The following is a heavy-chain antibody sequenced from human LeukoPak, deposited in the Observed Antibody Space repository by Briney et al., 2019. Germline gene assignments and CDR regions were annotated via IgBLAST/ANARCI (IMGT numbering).Heavy chain of an antibody. CDR2: ISPNIGGA. CDR1: GYTYTGYY. J-gene: IGHJ4*02. CDR3: ARDRRVYYDSSGYSWWSFDY. V-gene: IGHV1-2*02. Sequence: ASVKVSCKASGYTYTGYYMHWVRQAPGQGLEWMGWISPNIGGANYAQKLQGRVTMTRETSISTAYMEQSRLRSDDTAVYSCARDRRVYYDSSGYSWWSFDYWGQGTLVTVSS. D-gene: IGHD3-22*01.